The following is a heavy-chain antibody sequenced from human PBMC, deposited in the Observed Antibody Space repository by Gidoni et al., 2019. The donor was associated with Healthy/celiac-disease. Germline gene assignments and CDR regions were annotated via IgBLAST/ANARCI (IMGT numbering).Heavy chain of an antibody. CDR1: GFTFSSYW. J-gene: IGHJ3*02. V-gene: IGHV3-7*03. CDR2: IHQAGSWK. D-gene: IGHD6-13*01. CDR3: ATSRGFIAAAADAFYI. Sequence: EVQLVEDGGGLVQPGGCLRLSCAVTGFTFSSYWMSWVRQAPGKGLVWGANIHQAGSWKYFLDSVTCRFTISTDNAKNSLYLQMNSLIAEDTAVYYCATSRGFIAAAADAFYIWVQVTMFTVSS.